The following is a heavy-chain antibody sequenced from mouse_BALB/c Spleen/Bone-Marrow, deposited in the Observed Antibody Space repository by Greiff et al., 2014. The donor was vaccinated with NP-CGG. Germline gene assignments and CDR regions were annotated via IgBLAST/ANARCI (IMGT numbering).Heavy chain of an antibody. V-gene: IGHV1-63*01. CDR1: GYAFTNYW. CDR2: IYPGSGNT. CDR3: ARRRSLDY. Sequence: VQLQESGAELVRPGTSVKISCKASGYAFTNYWLGWVKQRPGHGLEWIGDIYPGSGNTYYNEKFKGKFTLTADKSSSTAYMQLSSLTSEDSAVYFCARRRSLDYWGQGPTLTVSS. J-gene: IGHJ2*01.